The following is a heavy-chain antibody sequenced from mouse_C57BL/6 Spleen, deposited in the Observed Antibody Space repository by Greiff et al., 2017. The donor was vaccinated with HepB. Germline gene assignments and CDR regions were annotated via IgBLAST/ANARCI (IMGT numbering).Heavy chain of an antibody. CDR1: GYAFSSSW. J-gene: IGHJ2*01. CDR2: IYPGDGDT. D-gene: IGHD1-1*01. V-gene: IGHV1-82*01. CDR3: ARSGTTVGDY. Sequence: VQLQESGPELVKPGASVKISCKASGYAFSSSWMNWVKQRPGKGLEWIGRIYPGDGDTNYNGKFKGKATLTADKSSSTAYMQLSSLTSEDSAVYSCARSGTTVGDYWGKGTTLTVSS.